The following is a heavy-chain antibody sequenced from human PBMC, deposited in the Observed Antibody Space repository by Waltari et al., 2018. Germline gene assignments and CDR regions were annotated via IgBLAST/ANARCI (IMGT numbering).Heavy chain of an antibody. D-gene: IGHD2-2*01. Sequence: EVHLVESGGGLVKPGGSLRLSCAASGFTFSDYAMNWVRQAPGKGLEWVSSIGSDSYYIYYADSVKGRFTISRDNAKNSLYLQMNSVRAEDTAVYYCARDPRGDIGVVAVAPNEDYWGQGTLVTVSS. J-gene: IGHJ4*02. CDR2: IGSDSYYI. CDR1: GFTFSDYA. V-gene: IGHV3-21*06. CDR3: ARDPRGDIGVVAVAPNEDY.